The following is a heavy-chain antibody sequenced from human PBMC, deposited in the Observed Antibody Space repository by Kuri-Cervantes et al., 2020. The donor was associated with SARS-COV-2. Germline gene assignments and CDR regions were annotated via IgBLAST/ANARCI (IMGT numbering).Heavy chain of an antibody. Sequence: ETLSLTCTVSGGSISSSSYYWGWIRQPPGKALEWLAHIFSNDEKSYSTSLKSRLTISKDTSKSQVVLTMTNMDPVDTATYYCARIGSSWYLHSPWFDPWGQGTLVTVSS. D-gene: IGHD6-13*01. J-gene: IGHJ5*02. CDR3: ARIGSSWYLHSPWFDP. V-gene: IGHV2-26*01. CDR2: IFSNDEK. CDR1: GGSISSSSYY.